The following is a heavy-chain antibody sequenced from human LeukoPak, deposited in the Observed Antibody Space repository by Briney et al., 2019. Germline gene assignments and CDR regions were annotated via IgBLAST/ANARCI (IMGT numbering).Heavy chain of an antibody. CDR3: ARDGCSSTSCYATTAYFDY. CDR2: IKEDGRQK. V-gene: IGHV3-7*01. J-gene: IGHJ4*02. Sequence: GGSLRLSCEASGFTFSTHWMSWVRQAPGKGLEWVANIKEDGRQKYYVDSVKGRFTISRDNAKNSLYLQMNSLRAEDTAVYYCARDGCSSTSCYATTAYFDYWGQGTLVTVSS. D-gene: IGHD2-2*01. CDR1: GFTFSTHW.